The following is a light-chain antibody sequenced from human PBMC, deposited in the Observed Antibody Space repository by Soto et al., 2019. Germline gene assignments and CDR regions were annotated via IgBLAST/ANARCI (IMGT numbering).Light chain of an antibody. V-gene: IGKV3D-15*01. CDR3: QQYNKWPQT. CDR1: QSVSSW. Sequence: EIVMTQSPGTLSLSPGDRATLSCRASQSVSSWLAWYQQKPGQAPRLLISGASSRATGIPDRFSGSGSGTDFTLTISSLQSEDIAVYYCQQYNKWPQTFGQGTKVDIK. J-gene: IGKJ1*01. CDR2: GAS.